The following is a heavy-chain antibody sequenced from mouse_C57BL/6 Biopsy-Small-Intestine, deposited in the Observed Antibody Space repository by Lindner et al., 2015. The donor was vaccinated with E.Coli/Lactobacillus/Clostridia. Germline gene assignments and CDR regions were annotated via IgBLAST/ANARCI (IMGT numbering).Heavy chain of an antibody. CDR2: ISSGGSYT. CDR3: ARQNPYYFDY. V-gene: IGHV5-6*01. Sequence: VQLQESGGDLVKPGGSLKLSCAASGSTFSSYGMSWVRQTPDKRLEWVATISSGGSYTYYPDSVKGRFTISRDNAKNTLYLQMSSLKSEDTAMYYCARQNPYYFDYWGQGTTLTVSS. J-gene: IGHJ2*01. CDR1: GSTFSSYG.